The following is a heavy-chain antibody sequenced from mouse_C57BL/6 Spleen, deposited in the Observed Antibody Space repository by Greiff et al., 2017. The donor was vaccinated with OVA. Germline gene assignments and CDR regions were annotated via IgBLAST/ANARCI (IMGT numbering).Heavy chain of an antibody. CDR1: GFTFNTYA. Sequence: EGQRVGSGGGLVQPIGSLKLSCAASGFTFNTYAMHWVRQAPGKGLEWVARIRSKSSNYANYYADSVKDRFTISRDDSQSMLYLQMNNLKTEDTAMYYCVRDVVGGPWFAYWGQGTLVTVSA. CDR2: IRSKSSNYAN. D-gene: IGHD1-1*02. J-gene: IGHJ3*01. CDR3: VRDVVGGPWFAY. V-gene: IGHV10-3*01.